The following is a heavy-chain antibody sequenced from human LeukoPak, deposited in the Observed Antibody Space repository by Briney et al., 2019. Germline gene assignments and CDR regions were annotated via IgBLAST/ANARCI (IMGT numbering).Heavy chain of an antibody. V-gene: IGHV3-23*01. CDR1: GFTFDDYG. Sequence: GGSLRLSCAASGFTFDDYGMSWVRQAPGKGLEWVSAISGSGGSTYYADSVKGRFTISRDNSKNTLYLQMNSLRAEDTAVYYCAKDRLWGPFDYWGQGTLVTVSS. CDR2: ISGSGGST. D-gene: IGHD3-16*01. CDR3: AKDRLWGPFDY. J-gene: IGHJ4*02.